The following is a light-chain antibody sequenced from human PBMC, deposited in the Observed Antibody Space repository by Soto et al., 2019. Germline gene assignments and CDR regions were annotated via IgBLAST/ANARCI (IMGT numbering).Light chain of an antibody. CDR1: SGHSSYA. J-gene: IGLJ7*01. CDR3: QTWGTGFQF. Sequence: QSVLTQSPSASASLGASVKLTGTLSSGHSSYAIAWHQKQPGKGPRYLMDLNNDGSHTKGDGIPDRFSGSSSGADRFLIISSLQSEDEADYYCQTWGTGFQFFGGGTQLTVL. V-gene: IGLV4-69*01. CDR2: LNNDGSH.